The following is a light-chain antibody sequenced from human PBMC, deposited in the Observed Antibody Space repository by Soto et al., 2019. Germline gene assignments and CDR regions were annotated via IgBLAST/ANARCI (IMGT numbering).Light chain of an antibody. J-gene: IGKJ5*01. CDR3: QHYHNPPIT. V-gene: IGKV3-15*01. CDR2: DAS. CDR1: QSVSSN. Sequence: SQSVSSNLAWHQQKPGQAPRILMYDASTRATGISARFSGSGSGTEFTLTISSLQSEDFAVYYCQHYHNPPITFGQGTRLEVK.